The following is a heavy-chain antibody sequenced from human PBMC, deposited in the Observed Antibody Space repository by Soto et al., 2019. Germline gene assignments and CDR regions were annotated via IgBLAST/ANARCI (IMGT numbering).Heavy chain of an antibody. CDR3: ARGGYSYGLTHYFDY. J-gene: IGHJ4*02. V-gene: IGHV4-34*01. D-gene: IGHD5-18*01. Sequence: QVQLQQWGAGLLKPSETLSLTCAVYGGSFSGYYWSWIRQPPGKGLEWIGEINHSGSTNYNPSLKSRVTISVDTSKNQFSRKLSSVTAADTAVYYCARGGYSYGLTHYFDYWGQGTLVTVSS. CDR2: INHSGST. CDR1: GGSFSGYY.